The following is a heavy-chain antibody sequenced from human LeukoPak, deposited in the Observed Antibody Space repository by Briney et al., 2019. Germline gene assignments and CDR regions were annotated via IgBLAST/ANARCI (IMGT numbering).Heavy chain of an antibody. V-gene: IGHV4-4*07. CDR2: IYTSGST. CDR3: ARDTVGYFDWSPFDY. Sequence: SETLSLTRTVSGGSISSYYWSWIRQPAGKGLEWIGRIYTSGSTNYNPSLKSRVTMSVDTSKDQFSLKLSSVTAADTAVYYCARDTVGYFDWSPFDYWGQGTLVTVSS. CDR1: GGSISSYY. D-gene: IGHD3-9*01. J-gene: IGHJ4*02.